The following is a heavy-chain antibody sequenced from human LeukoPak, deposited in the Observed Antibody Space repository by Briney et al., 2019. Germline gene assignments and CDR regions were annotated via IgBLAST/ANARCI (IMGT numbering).Heavy chain of an antibody. CDR1: GYTFTSHA. CDR2: INAGNGNT. V-gene: IGHV1-3*01. CDR3: ATHRVAGAYYFDY. Sequence: ASVKVSCKASGYTFTSHAVLWVRQAPGQRLEWMGWINAGNGNTKYSQKFQGRVTITRDTSASTASMERSSLRSEDTALYYCATHRVAGAYYFDYWGQATLVTVSS. J-gene: IGHJ4*02. D-gene: IGHD6-19*01.